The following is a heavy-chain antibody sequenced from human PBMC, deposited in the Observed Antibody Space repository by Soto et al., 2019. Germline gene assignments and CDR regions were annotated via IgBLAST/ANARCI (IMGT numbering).Heavy chain of an antibody. CDR1: GFSVTANY. D-gene: IGHD5-12*01. CDR3: HGFVY. V-gene: IGHV3-53*01. Sequence: EVQVVESGGGLIQPGGSLRLSCEVSGFSVTANYMSWVRQAPEKGLEWVSVIYSGGSTYYVDSVKGRFSIYRDISNDEMYLHIGSVGAEDRAVYSCHGFVYWGQGTLVTVSS. J-gene: IGHJ4*02. CDR2: IYSGGST.